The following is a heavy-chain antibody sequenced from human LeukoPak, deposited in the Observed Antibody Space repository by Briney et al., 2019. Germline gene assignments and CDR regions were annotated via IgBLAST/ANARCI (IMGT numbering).Heavy chain of an antibody. J-gene: IGHJ6*03. CDR2: IKQDGSEK. D-gene: IGHD6-13*01. V-gene: IGHV3-7*01. CDR1: GFTFSSYW. CDR3: ARDAQQLVVWYYYYYMDV. Sequence: GGSLRLSCAASGFTFSSYWMSWVRQAPGKGPEWVANIKQDGSEKYYVDSVKGRFTISRDNAKNSLYLQMNSLRAEDTAVYYCARDAQQLVVWYYYYYMDVWGKGTTVTVSS.